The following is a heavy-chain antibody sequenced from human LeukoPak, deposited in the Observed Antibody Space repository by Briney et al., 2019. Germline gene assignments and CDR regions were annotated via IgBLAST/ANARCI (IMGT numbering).Heavy chain of an antibody. V-gene: IGHV3-33*01. J-gene: IGHJ4*02. Sequence: GGSLRLSCAASGFTFSTYGMHWVRQAPGKGLEWVTIIWYDGSNKYYGDSVKGRFTTSRDNSNNTLDLQMNRLRVEDTVVYYCARGKDRRTTRLFDYWGQGTLVTVSS. CDR2: IWYDGSNK. D-gene: IGHD4-17*01. CDR1: GFTFSTYG. CDR3: ARGKDRRTTRLFDY.